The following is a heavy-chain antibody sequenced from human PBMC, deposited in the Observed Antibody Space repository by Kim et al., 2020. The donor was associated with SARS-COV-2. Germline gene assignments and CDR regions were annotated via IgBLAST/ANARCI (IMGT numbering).Heavy chain of an antibody. D-gene: IGHD6-19*01. V-gene: IGHV3-20*01. CDR1: GFDLDDYG. CDR2: IKWNGDKT. CDR3: TRDRVADATVWEYYYGM. J-gene: IGHJ6*01. Sequence: GGSLRLSCVASGFDLDDYGMSWVRQVPGKGLEWVSGIKWNGDKTRYADSVKGRFTISRDNAKNSLYLQMDSLRAEDTALYHCTRDRVADATVWEYYYGM.